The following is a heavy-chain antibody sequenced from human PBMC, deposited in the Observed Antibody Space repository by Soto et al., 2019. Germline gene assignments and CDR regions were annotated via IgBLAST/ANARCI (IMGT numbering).Heavy chain of an antibody. CDR3: ARSHSHSSDILTGYPIFDY. V-gene: IGHV4-59*08. J-gene: IGHJ4*02. D-gene: IGHD3-9*01. CDR2: IYYSGST. Sequence: SETLSLTCTVSGGSISSDYWSWIRQPPGKGLEWIGYIYYSGSTNYNPSLKSRVTISVDTSKNQFSLKLSSVTAADTAVYYCARSHSHSSDILTGYPIFDYWGQGTLVSVSS. CDR1: GGSISSDY.